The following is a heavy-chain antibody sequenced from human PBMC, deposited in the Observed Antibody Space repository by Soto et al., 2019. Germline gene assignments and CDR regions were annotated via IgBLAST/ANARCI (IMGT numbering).Heavy chain of an antibody. D-gene: IGHD1-1*01. CDR2: ISAYNGNT. Sequence: ASVKVSCKASGYTFTSYGISWVRLAPGQGLEWMGWISAYNGNTNYAQKLQGRVTMTTDTSTSTAYVELRSLRSDDTAVYYCARVPYVQLERRYYYYGMDVWGQGTTVTVSS. J-gene: IGHJ6*02. CDR3: ARVPYVQLERRYYYYGMDV. V-gene: IGHV1-18*01. CDR1: GYTFTSYG.